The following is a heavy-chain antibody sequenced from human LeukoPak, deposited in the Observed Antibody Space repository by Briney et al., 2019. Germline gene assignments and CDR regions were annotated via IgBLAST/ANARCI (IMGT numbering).Heavy chain of an antibody. CDR3: AREHTAGSGYDLGY. J-gene: IGHJ4*02. D-gene: IGHD5-12*01. CDR2: ISYDGSNK. V-gene: IGHV3-30*04. Sequence: GGPLRLSCAASGFTFSSYAMHWVRQAPGKGLEWVAVISYDGSNKYYADSVKGRFTISRDNSKNTLYLQMNSLRAEDTAVYYCAREHTAGSGYDLGYWGQGTLVIVSS. CDR1: GFTFSSYA.